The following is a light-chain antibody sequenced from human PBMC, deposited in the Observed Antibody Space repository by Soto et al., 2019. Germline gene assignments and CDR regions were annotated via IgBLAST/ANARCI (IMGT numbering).Light chain of an antibody. V-gene: IGKV3-20*01. J-gene: IGKJ2*01. CDR1: QSVRSSY. Sequence: EIVLTQSPGTLSLSPGERATLSCRASQSVRSSYLAWYQQKRGRAPRLLIYGASSRATGIPDRFSGSGSGTDFTLTISRLEPEDFAVYYCQQYNNWPYTFGQGTKLEIK. CDR3: QQYNNWPYT. CDR2: GAS.